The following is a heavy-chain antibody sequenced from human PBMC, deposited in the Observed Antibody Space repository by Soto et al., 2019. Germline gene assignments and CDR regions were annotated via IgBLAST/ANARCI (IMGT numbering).Heavy chain of an antibody. CDR2: IYYSGST. D-gene: IGHD3-10*01. CDR3: ARDHLLISSGSGKDYYYYYYGMDV. Sequence: SETLSLTCTVSGGSVSSGGYYWSWIRQPPGKGLEWIGYIYYSGSTNYNPSLKSRVTISVDTSKNQFSLKLSSVTAADTAVYYCARDHLLISSGSGKDYYYYYYGMDVWGQGTTVTVS. V-gene: IGHV4-61*08. CDR1: GGSVSSGGYY. J-gene: IGHJ6*02.